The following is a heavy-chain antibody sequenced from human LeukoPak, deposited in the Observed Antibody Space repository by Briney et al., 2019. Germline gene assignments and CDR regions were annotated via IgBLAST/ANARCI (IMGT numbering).Heavy chain of an antibody. J-gene: IGHJ4*02. CDR3: ARGERTTYYYDSSGYYPFDY. CDR1: GGSISSYY. D-gene: IGHD3-22*01. CDR2: IYYSGST. V-gene: IGHV4-59*01. Sequence: SETPSLTCTVSGGSISSYYWSWIRQPPGKGLEWIGYIYYSGSTNYNPSLKSRVTISVDTSKNQFSLKLSSVTAADTAVYYCARGERTTYYYDSSGYYPFDYWGQGTLVTVSS.